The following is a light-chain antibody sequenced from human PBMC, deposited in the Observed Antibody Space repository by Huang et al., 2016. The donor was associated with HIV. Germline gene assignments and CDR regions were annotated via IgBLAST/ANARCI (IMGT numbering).Light chain of an antibody. CDR1: QSVSSSY. J-gene: IGKJ4*01. Sequence: EIVLTQSPGTLSLSPGERATLSCRASQSVSSSYLAWYQQKPGQAPRLLIYGASSRATGIPYRFSGSGSVTDFTLTISRLEPEDFAVYYCQQYGSSPSFGGGTKVEIK. CDR2: GAS. CDR3: QQYGSSPS. V-gene: IGKV3-20*01.